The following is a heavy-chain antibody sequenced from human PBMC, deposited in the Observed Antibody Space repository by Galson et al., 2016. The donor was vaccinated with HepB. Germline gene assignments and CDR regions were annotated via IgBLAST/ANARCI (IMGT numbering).Heavy chain of an antibody. Sequence: SVKVSCKASSDTLSSYGFSWVRQAPGQGLEWLGGVNTYTGDADHPQRSQDRVTMTTATSTKAAYMELRSLRSDDTAVYYCASRGGYDAFDIWGQGTMITVSS. J-gene: IGHJ3*02. CDR3: ASRGGYDAFDI. D-gene: IGHD5-12*01. CDR2: VNTYTGDA. CDR1: SDTLSSYG. V-gene: IGHV1-18*01.